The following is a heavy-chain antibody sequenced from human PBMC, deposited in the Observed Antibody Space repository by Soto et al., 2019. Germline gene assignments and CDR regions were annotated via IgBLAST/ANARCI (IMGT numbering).Heavy chain of an antibody. D-gene: IGHD3-16*01. J-gene: IGHJ6*02. Sequence: GGSLRLSCAASGFTFSNYAMTWVRQAPGKGLEWVSAISRSGDSTYYADAVKGRFTISRDNSKNTLYVQMNSLRAEDTAVYYCAKGAFAGYYYYGMDVWGQGTTVTVS. CDR2: ISRSGDST. CDR1: GFTFSNYA. V-gene: IGHV3-23*01. CDR3: AKGAFAGYYYYGMDV.